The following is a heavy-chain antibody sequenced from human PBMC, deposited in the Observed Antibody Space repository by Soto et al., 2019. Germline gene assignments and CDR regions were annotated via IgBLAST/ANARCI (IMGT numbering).Heavy chain of an antibody. Sequence: GGSLRLSCSASGFTFSDSVVHWVRQASGKGLEWVGRIRSKPNSYATAYAASVKGRFTISRDDSKNTAYLQMNSLKTEDTAVYYCCAIRGGQPDYWGQGTLVTVS. D-gene: IGHD3-10*01. CDR3: CAIRGGQPDY. V-gene: IGHV3-73*01. CDR2: IRSKPNSYAT. CDR1: GFTFSDSV. J-gene: IGHJ4*02.